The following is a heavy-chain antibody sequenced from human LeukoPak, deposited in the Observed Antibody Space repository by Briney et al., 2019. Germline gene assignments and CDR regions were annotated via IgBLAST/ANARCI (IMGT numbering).Heavy chain of an antibody. Sequence: ASVKVSCKASGYTFTSYYMHWVRQAPGQGLEWMGIINPSGGSTSYAQKFQGRVTMTRDTSTSTVYMELSSLRSEDTAVYYCARPGDFWSGYADAFDIWGQGTMVTVSS. J-gene: IGHJ3*02. D-gene: IGHD3-3*01. CDR1: GYTFTSYY. CDR2: INPSGGST. V-gene: IGHV1-46*01. CDR3: ARPGDFWSGYADAFDI.